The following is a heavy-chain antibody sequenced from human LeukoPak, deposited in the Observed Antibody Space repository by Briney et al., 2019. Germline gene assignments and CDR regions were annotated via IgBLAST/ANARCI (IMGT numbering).Heavy chain of an antibody. CDR2: ISWNTGGI. D-gene: IGHD2-8*02. Sequence: PGGSLRLSCAASGFTFDNYAMHWVRHAPGKGLEWVSGISWNTGGIVYADSVKGRFTISRDNAKNSLYLQMNSLRAEDMALYYCAKGEFVASAFTGAFDIWGQGTMVTVSS. CDR3: AKGEFVASAFTGAFDI. J-gene: IGHJ3*02. CDR1: GFTFDNYA. V-gene: IGHV3-9*03.